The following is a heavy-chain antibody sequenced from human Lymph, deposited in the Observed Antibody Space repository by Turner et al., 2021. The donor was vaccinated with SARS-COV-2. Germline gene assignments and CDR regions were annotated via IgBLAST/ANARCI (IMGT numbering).Heavy chain of an antibody. CDR3: ARDGAVGATTGLDY. J-gene: IGHJ4*02. CDR1: GFTFSSYG. CDR2: IWYDASNK. D-gene: IGHD1-26*01. V-gene: IGHV3-33*01. Sequence: QVQLLESGGGVVQPGRSRRLSCASSGFTFSSYGIHWVRQAPGKGLEWVAVIWYDASNKYYADSVKGRFTISRDNSKNTVYLQMNSLRAEDTAVYYCARDGAVGATTGLDYWGQGTLVTVSS.